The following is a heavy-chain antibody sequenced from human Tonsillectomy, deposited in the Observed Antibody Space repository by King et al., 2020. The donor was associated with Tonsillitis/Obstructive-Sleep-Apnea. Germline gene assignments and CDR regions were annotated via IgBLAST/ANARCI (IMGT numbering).Heavy chain of an antibody. CDR2: ISYDGSNK. Sequence: VQLVESGGGVVQPGRSLRLSCAASGFTFSSYAMHWVRQAPGKGLEWVAVISYDGSNKYYADSVKGRFTISRDNSKNTLYLQTNSLRAEDTAVYYCARARLDCSGGSCYSYYYYGMDVWGQGTTVTVSS. CDR3: ARARLDCSGGSCYSYYYYGMDV. V-gene: IGHV3-30*04. J-gene: IGHJ6*02. CDR1: GFTFSSYA. D-gene: IGHD2-15*01.